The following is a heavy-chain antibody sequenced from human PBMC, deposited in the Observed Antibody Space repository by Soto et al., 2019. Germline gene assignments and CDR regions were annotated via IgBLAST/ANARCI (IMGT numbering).Heavy chain of an antibody. D-gene: IGHD3-22*01. CDR3: GTPYDSSGYLNY. CDR2: FDPEDGET. Sequence: GASVKVSCKVSGYTLTELSMHWVRQAPGKGLEWMGGFDPEDGETIYAQKFQGRVTMTEDTSTDTAYMELSSLRSEDTAVYYCGTPYDSSGYLNYWGQGTLVTVS. V-gene: IGHV1-24*01. CDR1: GYTLTELS. J-gene: IGHJ4*02.